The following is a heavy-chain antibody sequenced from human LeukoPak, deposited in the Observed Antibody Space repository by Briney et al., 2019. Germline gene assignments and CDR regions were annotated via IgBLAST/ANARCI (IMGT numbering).Heavy chain of an antibody. Sequence: GGSLRLSCAASGFTFSSYSMNWVRQAPGKGLEWVSSISSSSSYIYYADSVKGRFTISRDNAKNSLYLQMNSLRAEDTAVYYCARVGDFWSGYYIAYYYYMDVWGKGTTVTASS. D-gene: IGHD3-3*01. CDR1: GFTFSSYS. J-gene: IGHJ6*03. CDR3: ARVGDFWSGYYIAYYYYMDV. V-gene: IGHV3-21*01. CDR2: ISSSSSYI.